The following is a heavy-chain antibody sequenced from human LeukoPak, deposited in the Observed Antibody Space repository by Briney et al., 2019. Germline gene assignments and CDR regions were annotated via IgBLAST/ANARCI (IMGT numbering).Heavy chain of an antibody. Sequence: GASVKVSCKASGYTFTGYYMHWVRQAPGQGLEWMGWINPNSGGTNYAQKFQGRVTMTRDTSISTAYMELSRLRSDDTAVYYCARDLYSEWIADYYYYYYMDVWGKGTTVTVSS. J-gene: IGHJ6*03. CDR2: INPNSGGT. CDR3: ARDLYSEWIADYYYYYYMDV. D-gene: IGHD3-3*01. CDR1: GYTFTGYY. V-gene: IGHV1-2*02.